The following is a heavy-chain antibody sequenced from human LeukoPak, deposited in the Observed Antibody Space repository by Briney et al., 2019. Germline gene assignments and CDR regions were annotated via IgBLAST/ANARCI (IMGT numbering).Heavy chain of an antibody. V-gene: IGHV3-48*03. J-gene: IGHJ4*02. CDR3: VRDTGGYDSLGN. D-gene: IGHD5-12*01. Sequence: GGSLRLSCAASGFTFSSYEMNWVRQAPGKGLEWVSYISSSGSTIYYADSVKGRFTISRDNAKNSLYLQMNSLRAEDTGVYYCVRDTGGYDSLGNWGQGTLVTVSS. CDR1: GFTFSSYE. CDR2: ISSSGSTI.